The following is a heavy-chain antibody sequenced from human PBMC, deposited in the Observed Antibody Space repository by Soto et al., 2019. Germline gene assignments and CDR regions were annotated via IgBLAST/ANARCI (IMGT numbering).Heavy chain of an antibody. CDR1: GGSISSYY. J-gene: IGHJ2*01. Sequence: QVQLQESGPGLVKPSETLSLTCTVSGGSISSYYWCWIRQPPGKGLEWIGYIYYSGSTNYNPSLKSRVTISVDTSKNQFSLKLSSVTAADTAVYYCARVGGTYSSSSIWDWYFDLWGRGTLVTVSS. CDR3: ARVGGTYSSSSIWDWYFDL. D-gene: IGHD6-6*01. CDR2: IYYSGST. V-gene: IGHV4-59*01.